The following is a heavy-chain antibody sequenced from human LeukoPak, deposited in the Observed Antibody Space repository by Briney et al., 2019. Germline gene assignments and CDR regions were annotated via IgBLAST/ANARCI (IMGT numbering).Heavy chain of an antibody. J-gene: IGHJ4*02. D-gene: IGHD5-18*01. Sequence: GGSLRLSCAASGFTFSSYNMNWVRQAPGKGLQWVSSITTTGATTYYADSVKGRFTISRDNFKNTVFLQMRSLRAEDTAVYYCAGRVTGYSSGYVHWGQGTLVTVSS. CDR3: AGRVTGYSSGYVH. V-gene: IGHV3-23*01. CDR2: ITTTGATT. CDR1: GFTFSSYN.